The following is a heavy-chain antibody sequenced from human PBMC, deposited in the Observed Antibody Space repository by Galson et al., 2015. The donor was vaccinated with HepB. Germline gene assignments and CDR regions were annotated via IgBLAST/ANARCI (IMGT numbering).Heavy chain of an antibody. Sequence: SVKVSCKASGYTFTGYYMHWVRQAPGQGLEWMGWINPNSGGTNYAQKFQGRVTMTRDTSISTAYMELSRLRSDDTAVYYCARGYYDFWSGYLGRGYYMDVWGKGTTVTVSS. V-gene: IGHV1-2*02. CDR1: GYTFTGYY. CDR3: ARGYYDFWSGYLGRGYYMDV. J-gene: IGHJ6*03. D-gene: IGHD3-3*01. CDR2: INPNSGGT.